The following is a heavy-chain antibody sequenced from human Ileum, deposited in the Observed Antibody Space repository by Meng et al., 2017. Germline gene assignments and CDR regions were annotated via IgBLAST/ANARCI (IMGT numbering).Heavy chain of an antibody. V-gene: IGHV3-74*01. Sequence: GESLKISCAASGFTFSSYWMHWVRQAPGKGLVWVSRINSDGSSTSYADSVKGRFTISRDNAKNTLYLQMNSLRAEDTAVYYCARDSYYDSSGYYGEGTDFFDYWGQGTLVTVSS. CDR3: ARDSYYDSSGYYGEGTDFFDY. CDR2: INSDGSST. CDR1: GFTFSSYW. D-gene: IGHD3-22*01. J-gene: IGHJ4*02.